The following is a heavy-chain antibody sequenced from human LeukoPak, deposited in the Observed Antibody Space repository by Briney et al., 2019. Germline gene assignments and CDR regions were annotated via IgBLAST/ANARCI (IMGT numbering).Heavy chain of an antibody. J-gene: IGHJ6*02. CDR2: IIPIFGIA. V-gene: IGHV1-69*04. Sequence: GASVKVSCKASGGTFSSYAISWVRQAPGQGLEWMGRIIPIFGIANYAQKFQGRVTLTADKSTSTAYMELSSLRSEGTAVYYCARDGAGGYSNYYYGMDVWGQGTTVTVSS. CDR1: GGTFSSYA. CDR3: ARDGAGGYSNYYYGMDV. D-gene: IGHD4-11*01.